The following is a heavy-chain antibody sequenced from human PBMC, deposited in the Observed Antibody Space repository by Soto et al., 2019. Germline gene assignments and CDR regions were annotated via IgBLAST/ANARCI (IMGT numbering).Heavy chain of an antibody. Sequence: QVQLVEAGGGVVQPGRALRLSCVASGFSSSNYFMHWVRQAPGKGQEWVAAISYDGSNKHYLDAVKGRFTISRDNSKNTLYLLMNRLRGEDTAVYSCVRGDPYYGMDVWGKGTTVTVSS. V-gene: IGHV3-30*03. J-gene: IGHJ6*04. CDR1: GFSSSNYF. D-gene: IGHD2-21*02. CDR3: VRGDPYYGMDV. CDR2: ISYDGSNK.